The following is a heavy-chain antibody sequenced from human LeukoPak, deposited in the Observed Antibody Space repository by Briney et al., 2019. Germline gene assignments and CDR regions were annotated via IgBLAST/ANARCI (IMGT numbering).Heavy chain of an antibody. CDR1: GFTVSSNY. Sequence: PGGSLRLSCAASGFTVSSNYMSWVRQAPGKGLEWVSVVSSGGSTYYADSVKGRFTLSRDNSKNTLYLQMNTLRADDTAVYYCAISSGGPYYFDFCGQGTLVTVSS. V-gene: IGHV3-53*01. CDR2: VSSGGST. CDR3: AISSGGPYYFDF. D-gene: IGHD2-15*01. J-gene: IGHJ4*02.